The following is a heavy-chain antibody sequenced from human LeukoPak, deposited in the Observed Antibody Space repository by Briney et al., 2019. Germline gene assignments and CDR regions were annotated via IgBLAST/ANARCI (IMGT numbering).Heavy chain of an antibody. J-gene: IGHJ3*02. D-gene: IGHD3-22*01. V-gene: IGHV1-69*05. CDR1: GGTFSSYA. Sequence: SVKVSCKASGGTFSSYAISWVRQAPGQGLEWMGGIIPIFGTANYAQKFQGRVTTTTDESTSTAYMELSSLRSEDTAVYYCARVGLYDSSGYTQGHDAFDIWGQGTMVTVSS. CDR3: ARVGLYDSSGYTQGHDAFDI. CDR2: IIPIFGTA.